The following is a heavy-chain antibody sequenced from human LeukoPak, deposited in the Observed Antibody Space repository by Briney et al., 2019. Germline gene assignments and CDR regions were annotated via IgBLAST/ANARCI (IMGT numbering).Heavy chain of an antibody. CDR2: ISGSGDST. D-gene: IGHD1-7*01. J-gene: IGHJ4*02. V-gene: IGHV3-23*01. CDR3: ASEHLLTGTTY. Sequence: GGSLRLSCAASGFTLSSYAMSWVRQAPGKGLEWVSAISGSGDSTYYADSVKGRFTISRDNSKNTLYLQMNSLRAEDTAVYYCASEHLLTGTTYWGQGTLVTVSS. CDR1: GFTLSSYA.